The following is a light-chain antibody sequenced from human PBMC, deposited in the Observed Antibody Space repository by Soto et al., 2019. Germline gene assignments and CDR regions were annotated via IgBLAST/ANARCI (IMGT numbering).Light chain of an antibody. CDR3: QQYGSSPLT. CDR2: GAS. Sequence: EIVLTQSPGTLSLSPGESPTLSCRASQSVSSSYLVWYQQKPGQAPRLLIYGASSRATGIPDRFSGSGSGTDFTLTISRLEPEDFAVYYCQQYGSSPLTFGGGTKVDIK. J-gene: IGKJ4*02. CDR1: QSVSSSY. V-gene: IGKV3-20*01.